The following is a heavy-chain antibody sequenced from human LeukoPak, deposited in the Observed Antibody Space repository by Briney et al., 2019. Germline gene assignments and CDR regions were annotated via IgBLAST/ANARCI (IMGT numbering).Heavy chain of an antibody. D-gene: IGHD3-22*01. CDR1: GFTFSSYA. Sequence: GGSLRLSCAASGFTFSSYAMSWVRQAPGKGLEWVSAISGSGGSTYYADSVKGRFTISRDNSKNTLYLQMNSLRAEDTAVYYCASTGGHSSGYYYPGYWGQGTLVTVSS. CDR3: ASTGGHSSGYYYPGY. CDR2: ISGSGGST. J-gene: IGHJ4*02. V-gene: IGHV3-23*01.